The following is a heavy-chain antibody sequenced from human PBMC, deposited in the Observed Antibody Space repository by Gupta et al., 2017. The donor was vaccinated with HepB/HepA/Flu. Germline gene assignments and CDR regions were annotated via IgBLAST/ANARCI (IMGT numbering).Heavy chain of an antibody. J-gene: IGHJ6*02. V-gene: IGHV3-43*02. CDR3: AKDIGLYYYYGMDV. CDR2: ISADGGST. Sequence: VQLVESVAGVVQPGGSLRLSCAASGFTFDDYALHWVRQAPGKGLECVSLISADGGSTYSADSVKCRFTITRDNSNTSLYLQMNRLSTEDTALYYCAKDIGLYYYYGMDVWGQGTTVTVSS. CDR1: GFTFDDYA.